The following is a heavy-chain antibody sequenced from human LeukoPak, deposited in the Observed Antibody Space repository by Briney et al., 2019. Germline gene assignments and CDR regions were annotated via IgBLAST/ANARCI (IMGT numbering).Heavy chain of an antibody. Sequence: SETLSLTCTVSGGPISSYYWSWIRQPPGKGLEWIGYIYYSGSTNYNPSLKSRVTISVDTSKNQFSLKLSSVTAADTAVYYCASRGYSSGWYEFDYWGQGTLGTVSS. CDR3: ASRGYSSGWYEFDY. D-gene: IGHD6-19*01. J-gene: IGHJ4*02. V-gene: IGHV4-59*08. CDR1: GGPISSYY. CDR2: IYYSGST.